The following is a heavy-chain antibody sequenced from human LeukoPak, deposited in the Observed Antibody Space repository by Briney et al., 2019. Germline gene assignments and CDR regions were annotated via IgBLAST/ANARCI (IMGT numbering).Heavy chain of an antibody. CDR1: GNSISNYA. D-gene: IGHD1-1*01. V-gene: IGHV1-69*13. Sequence: SVKVSCKASGNSISNYAVSWVRQAPGQGFEWMGGIIPIFGTADYAQKFQGRVTITADQSTSTTYMALSSLKSEDTAVYYCVQDSRSKDNWYDAFDSWGQGTLVTVSS. CDR2: IIPIFGTA. J-gene: IGHJ4*02. CDR3: VQDSRSKDNWYDAFDS.